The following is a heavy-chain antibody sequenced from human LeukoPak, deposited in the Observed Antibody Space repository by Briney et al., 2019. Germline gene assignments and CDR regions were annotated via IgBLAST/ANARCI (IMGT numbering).Heavy chain of an antibody. CDR1: GFTFSSYT. D-gene: IGHD6-19*01. V-gene: IGHV3-43*01. Sequence: GGSLRLSCAASGFTFSSYTMDCGRQAPGKGLEWVSLISWDGGSTYYADSVKGRFTISRDNSKNSLYLQMNSLRTEDTALYYCAKDVGSSGWYVLAGGFDYWGQGTLVTVSS. CDR2: ISWDGGST. CDR3: AKDVGSSGWYVLAGGFDY. J-gene: IGHJ4*02.